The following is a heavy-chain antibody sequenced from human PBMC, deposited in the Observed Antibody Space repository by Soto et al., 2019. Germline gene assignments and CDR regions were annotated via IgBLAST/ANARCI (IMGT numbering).Heavy chain of an antibody. CDR3: ARGPWKGTMVRGGRMDV. CDR2: ISYDGSNK. CDR1: GFTFSSYA. Sequence: QVQLVESGGGVVQPGRSLRLSCAASGFTFSSYAMHWVRQAPGKGLEWVAVISYDGSNKYYADSVKGRFTISRDNSKNTLYLQMNSLRAEDTAVYYCARGPWKGTMVRGGRMDVW. J-gene: IGHJ6*01. D-gene: IGHD3-10*01. V-gene: IGHV3-30-3*01.